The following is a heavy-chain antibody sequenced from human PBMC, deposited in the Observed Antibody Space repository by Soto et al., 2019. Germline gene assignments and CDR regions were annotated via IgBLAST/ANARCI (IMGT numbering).Heavy chain of an antibody. CDR3: APVLGVDNVDY. Sequence: ASVKVSCKASRYTFTSYAIHWVRQAPGQRLEWMGWINAGNGNTKYSQKFQGRVTITSDTSASTAYMELSRLRSPDTAVDHCAPVLGVDNVDYWGQGTLVTVSS. CDR1: RYTFTSYA. V-gene: IGHV1-3*01. J-gene: IGHJ4*01. CDR2: INAGNGNT. D-gene: IGHD3-3*01.